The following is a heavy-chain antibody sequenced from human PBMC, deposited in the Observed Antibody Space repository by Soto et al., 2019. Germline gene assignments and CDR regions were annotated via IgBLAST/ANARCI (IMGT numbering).Heavy chain of an antibody. CDR1: GGTFSSYA. Sequence: SAKVSCKASGGTFSSYAISWVQQAPGQGLEWMGGIIPIFGTANYVQKFQGRVTITADESTSTAYMELSSLRSEDTAVYYCARGRYSGYDPEDYYYYGMDVWGQGTTVTVSS. CDR2: IIPIFGTA. J-gene: IGHJ6*02. CDR3: ARGRYSGYDPEDYYYYGMDV. V-gene: IGHV1-69*13. D-gene: IGHD5-12*01.